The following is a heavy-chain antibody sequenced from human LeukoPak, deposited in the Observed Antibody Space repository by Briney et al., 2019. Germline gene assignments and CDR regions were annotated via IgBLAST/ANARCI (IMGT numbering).Heavy chain of an antibody. CDR2: IYTSGST. CDR1: GGSISSGDYY. J-gene: IGHJ4*02. D-gene: IGHD3-10*01. CDR3: ARGKLRRLVLLWFGESLDY. Sequence: SETLSLTCTVSGGSISSGDYYWSWIRQPAGKGLEWIGRIYTSGSTNYNPSLKSRVTISVDTSKNQFSLKLSSVTPEDTAVYYCARGKLRRLVLLWFGESLDYWGQGTLVTVSS. V-gene: IGHV4-61*02.